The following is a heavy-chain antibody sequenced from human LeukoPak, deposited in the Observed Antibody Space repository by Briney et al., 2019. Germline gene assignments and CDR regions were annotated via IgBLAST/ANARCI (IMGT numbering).Heavy chain of an antibody. CDR3: ASSIVVVPAAMDYYYMDV. V-gene: IGHV4-30-4*08. J-gene: IGHJ6*03. CDR1: GGSISSGDYY. D-gene: IGHD2-2*01. Sequence: SQTLSLTCTVSGGSISSGDYYSSWIRQPPGKGLEWIGYIYYSGSTYYNPSLKSRVTISVDTSKNQFSLKLSSVTAADTAVYYCASSIVVVPAAMDYYYMDVWGKGTTVTVSS. CDR2: IYYSGST.